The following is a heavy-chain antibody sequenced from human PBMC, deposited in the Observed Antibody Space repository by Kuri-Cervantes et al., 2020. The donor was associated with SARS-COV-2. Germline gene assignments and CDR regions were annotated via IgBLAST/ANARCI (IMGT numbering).Heavy chain of an antibody. Sequence: GGSLRLSCAASGFTFSVYVMNWVRQAPGKGLEWVSSISASGGSTYYADSVKGRFTLSRDNSKTTVYLQMNSLRTDDTAVYYCAKSPRDGYGNWFDPWGQGTLVTVSS. J-gene: IGHJ5*02. D-gene: IGHD5-24*01. CDR3: AKSPRDGYGNWFDP. V-gene: IGHV3-23*01. CDR1: GFTFSVYV. CDR2: ISASGGST.